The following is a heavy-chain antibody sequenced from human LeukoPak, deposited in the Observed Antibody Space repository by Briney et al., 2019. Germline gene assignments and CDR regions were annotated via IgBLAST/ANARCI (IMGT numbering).Heavy chain of an antibody. D-gene: IGHD2-2*01. CDR1: GFTFSSYS. Sequence: GGSLRLSCAASGFTFSSYSMNWVRQAPGKGLEWVSSISSSSSYIYYADSVKGRSTISRDNAKNSLYLQMNSLRAEDTAVYYCARGPIVVVPAALNWFDPWGQGTLVTVSS. CDR3: ARGPIVVVPAALNWFDP. J-gene: IGHJ5*02. CDR2: ISSSSSYI. V-gene: IGHV3-21*01.